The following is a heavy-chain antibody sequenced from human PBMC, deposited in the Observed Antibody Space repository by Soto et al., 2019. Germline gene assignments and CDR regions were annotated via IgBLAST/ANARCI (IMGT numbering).Heavy chain of an antibody. CDR2: IWHDGSEI. V-gene: IGHV3-33*01. Sequence: PGKGLEWVAVIWHDGSEIYYADSVKGRFTISRDNSKNTLYLQMNSLRAEDTAVYFFFQAEDGIRDTVPVSAFLLNRSSDL. CDR3: FQAEDGIRDTVPVSAFLLNRSSDL. J-gene: IGHJ2*01. D-gene: IGHD2-15*01.